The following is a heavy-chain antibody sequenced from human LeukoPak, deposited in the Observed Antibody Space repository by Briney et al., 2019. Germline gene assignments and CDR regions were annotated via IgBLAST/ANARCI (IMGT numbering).Heavy chain of an antibody. CDR3: AKEGGGYGVVVPAAKADY. D-gene: IGHD2-2*01. CDR1: GFTVSSNY. Sequence: GGSLRLSCAASGFTVSSNYMSWVRQAPGKGLEWVSVIYGGGSTKYADSVKGRFTTSRDNSKNTLYLQMNSLRAEDTAVYYCAKEGGGYGVVVPAAKADYWGQGTQVTVSS. CDR2: IYGGGST. V-gene: IGHV3-53*01. J-gene: IGHJ4*02.